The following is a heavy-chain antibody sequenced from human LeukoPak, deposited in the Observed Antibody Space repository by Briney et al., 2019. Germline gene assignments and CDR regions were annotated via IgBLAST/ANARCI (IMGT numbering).Heavy chain of an antibody. D-gene: IGHD3-22*01. CDR2: INHSGST. CDR3: ARARSSGYPDY. V-gene: IGHV4-34*01. Sequence: SETLSLTCAVYGGSFSGYYWSWIRQPPGKGLEWIGEINHSGSTNYNPSLKSRVTISLDTSKTQFSLKPSSVTVADTAVYYCARARSSGYPDYWGQGTLVTVSS. J-gene: IGHJ4*02. CDR1: GGSFSGYY.